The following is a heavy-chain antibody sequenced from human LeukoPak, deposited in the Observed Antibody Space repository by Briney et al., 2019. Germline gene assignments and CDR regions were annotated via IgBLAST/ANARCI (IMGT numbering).Heavy chain of an antibody. V-gene: IGHV3-21*04. J-gene: IGHJ4*02. D-gene: IGHD3/OR15-3a*01. Sequence: GGSLRLSCAASGFTFSYYSMNWVRQAPGKGLEWVSSISFSSSYIYNADSVKGRFTISRDNAKNSLYLQMNSLRAEDTAVYYCATITEDWENNYWGQGTLVTVSS. CDR1: GFTFSYYS. CDR3: ATITEDWENNY. CDR2: ISFSSSYI.